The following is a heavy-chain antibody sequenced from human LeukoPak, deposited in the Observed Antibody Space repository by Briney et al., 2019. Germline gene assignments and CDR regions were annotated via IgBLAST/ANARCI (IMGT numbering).Heavy chain of an antibody. D-gene: IGHD3-10*01. CDR2: INHSGST. Sequence: NPSETLSLTCTVSGGSINSYYWSWIRQPPGKGLEWIGEINHSGSTNYNPSLKSRVTISVDTSKNQFSLKLSSVTAADTAVYYCASLLWFGELLKDYWGQGTLVTVSS. CDR3: ASLLWFGELLKDY. J-gene: IGHJ4*02. V-gene: IGHV4-34*01. CDR1: GGSINSYY.